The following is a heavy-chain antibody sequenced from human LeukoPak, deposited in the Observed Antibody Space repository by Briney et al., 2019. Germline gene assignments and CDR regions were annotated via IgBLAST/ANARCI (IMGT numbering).Heavy chain of an antibody. D-gene: IGHD3-10*01. CDR1: GFTFSSYS. V-gene: IGHV3-21*01. CDR2: ISSSSTYT. J-gene: IGHJ1*01. CDR3: ARGRSSSGSMNEH. Sequence: GGSLRLSCAASGFTFSSYSMNWVRQAPGKGLEWVSSISSSSTYTYYADSVKGRFTISRDNAKNSLYLQMNSLRAEDTAVYYCARGRSSSGSMNEHWGQGTLVTVSS.